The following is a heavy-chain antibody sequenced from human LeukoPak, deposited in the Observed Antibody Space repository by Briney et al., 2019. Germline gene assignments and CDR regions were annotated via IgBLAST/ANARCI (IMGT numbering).Heavy chain of an antibody. CDR1: GFTFSGYS. CDR3: ARDPGGATPGGPDDAFDI. J-gene: IGHJ3*02. D-gene: IGHD1-26*01. CDR2: ISHDGNNK. Sequence: GGSLRLSCAASGFTFSGYSMNWARQAPGKGLEWVAVISHDGNNKYYADSVKGRFTFSRDNSKNTLYLQMNSLRAEDTAVYYCARDPGGATPGGPDDAFDIWGQGTMVTVSS. V-gene: IGHV3-30*03.